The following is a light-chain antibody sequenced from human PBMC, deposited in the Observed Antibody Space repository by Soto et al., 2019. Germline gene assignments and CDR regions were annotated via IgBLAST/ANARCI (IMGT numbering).Light chain of an antibody. Sequence: QSALTQPCSVSGSPGQSVTISCTGTSSDVGGYNYVSWYQQHPGKAPKLMIYDVTERPSGVPYRFSGSKSGNTASLTISGLQAEDEADYYCCSYAGSYIYVFGTGTKLTVL. CDR1: SSDVGGYNY. CDR3: CSYAGSYIYV. V-gene: IGLV2-11*01. CDR2: DVT. J-gene: IGLJ1*01.